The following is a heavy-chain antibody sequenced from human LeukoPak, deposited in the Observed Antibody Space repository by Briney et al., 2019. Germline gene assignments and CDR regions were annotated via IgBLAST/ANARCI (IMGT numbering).Heavy chain of an antibody. V-gene: IGHV3-30*18. CDR1: GFTFSSYG. J-gene: IGHJ4*02. D-gene: IGHD3-3*01. CDR2: ISYDGSNK. CDR3: AKGRGYDFWSGYSSFDY. Sequence: GRSLRLSCAASGFTFSSYGMHRVRQAPGKGLEWVAVISYDGSNKYYADSVKGRFTISRDNSKNTLYLQMNSLRAEDTAVYYCAKGRGYDFWSGYSSFDYWGQGTLVTVSS.